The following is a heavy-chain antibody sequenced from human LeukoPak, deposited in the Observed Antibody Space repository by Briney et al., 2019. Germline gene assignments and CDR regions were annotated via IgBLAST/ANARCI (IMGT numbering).Heavy chain of an antibody. CDR1: GGSINSDF. CDR2: IYYSGST. D-gene: IGHD6-13*01. V-gene: IGHV4-59*01. Sequence: SETLSLTCVVSGGSINSDFWSWIRQPPGKGLEWIGYIYYSGSTNYNPSLKSRVTISVDTSKNQFSLKLSSVTAADTAVYYCARGTYSSSWYFQHWGQGTLVTVSS. J-gene: IGHJ1*01. CDR3: ARGTYSSSWYFQH.